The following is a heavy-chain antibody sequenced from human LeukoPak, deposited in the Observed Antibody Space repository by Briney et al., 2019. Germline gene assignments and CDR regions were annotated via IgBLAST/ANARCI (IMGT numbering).Heavy chain of an antibody. V-gene: IGHV3-53*01. J-gene: IGHJ4*02. D-gene: IGHD1-1*01. CDR3: ARDSNFIVD. CDR1: GFTVSSNY. CDR2: IYNNGTT. Sequence: PGGSLRLSCVASGFTVSSNYMSWVRPAPGKGLEWVSVIYNNGTTNYADSVKGRFTTSRDNSKNTLYLQMNSLRAEDTAVYYCARDSNFIVDWGQGTLVTVSS.